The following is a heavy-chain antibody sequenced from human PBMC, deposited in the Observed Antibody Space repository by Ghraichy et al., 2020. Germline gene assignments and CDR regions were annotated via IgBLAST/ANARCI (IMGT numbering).Heavy chain of an antibody. D-gene: IGHD3-10*02. Sequence: SETLSLTYAGYGGPFSGYYWTWIRQPPGKGLEWIGEINHSGSTNYNPSLKSRVTISVDTSKNQFSLKLSSVTAADTAVYYCARGRWTMWRTYYFDYWGQGTLVTVSS. CDR2: INHSGST. V-gene: IGHV4-34*01. J-gene: IGHJ4*02. CDR1: GGPFSGYY. CDR3: ARGRWTMWRTYYFDY.